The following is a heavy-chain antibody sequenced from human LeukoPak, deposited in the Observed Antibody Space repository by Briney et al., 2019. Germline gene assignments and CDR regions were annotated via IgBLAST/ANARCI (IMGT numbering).Heavy chain of an antibody. D-gene: IGHD2-2*01. CDR2: ISGSGGST. V-gene: IGHV3-23*01. CDR1: GFTFSSYA. J-gene: IGHJ4*02. CDR3: AKDLPAYCSSTSCYSY. Sequence: GGSLRLSCAASGFTFSSYAMSWVRQAPGKGLEWVSAISGSGGSTYYADSVKGRFAISRDNSKNTLYLQMNSLRAEDTAVYYCAKDLPAYCSSTSCYSYWGQGTLVTVSS.